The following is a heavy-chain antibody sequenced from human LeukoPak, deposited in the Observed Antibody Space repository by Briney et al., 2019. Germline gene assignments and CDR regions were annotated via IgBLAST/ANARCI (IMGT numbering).Heavy chain of an antibody. D-gene: IGHD3-10*01. CDR2: FDPEDGET. Sequence: GASVKVSCKVSGYTLTELSMHWVRQAPRKGLEWMGGFDPEDGETIYAQKFQGRVTMTEDTSTDTAYMELSSLRSEDTAVYYCAMATYGSGSSLDYWGQGTLVTVSS. V-gene: IGHV1-24*01. J-gene: IGHJ4*02. CDR3: AMATYGSGSSLDY. CDR1: GYTLTELS.